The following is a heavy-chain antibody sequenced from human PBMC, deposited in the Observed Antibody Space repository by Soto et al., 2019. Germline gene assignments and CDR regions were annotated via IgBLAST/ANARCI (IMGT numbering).Heavy chain of an antibody. CDR2: MNPDSANT. J-gene: IGHJ4*02. V-gene: IGHV1-8*01. CDR1: GYTFTNYD. Sequence: QVQLVQSGAEVKQPGASVKVSCRTSGYTFTNYDISWVRQATGQGLEWMGWMNPDSANTGYAQKFQGRVTMTRDTSINTAYMDLNSLTSEDTAIYYCARAIRDQLLSDYWGQGSLVIVSS. D-gene: IGHD1-26*01. CDR3: ARAIRDQLLSDY.